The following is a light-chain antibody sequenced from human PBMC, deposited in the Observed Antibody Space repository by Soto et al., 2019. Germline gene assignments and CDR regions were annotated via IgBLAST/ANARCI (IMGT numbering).Light chain of an antibody. CDR3: QQYGSSPT. CDR1: QTLSSRH. V-gene: IGKV3-20*01. Sequence: VLTQSPGTLSLSPGARATLSCRASQTLSSRHLAWYQQKPGQAPRLLIYGASSRATGIPDRFSGSGSGTDFTLTISRLEPEDFAVYYCQQYGSSPTFGQGTKVE. J-gene: IGKJ1*01. CDR2: GAS.